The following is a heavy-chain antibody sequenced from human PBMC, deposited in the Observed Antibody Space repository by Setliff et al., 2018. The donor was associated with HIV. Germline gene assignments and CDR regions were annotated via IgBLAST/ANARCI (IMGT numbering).Heavy chain of an antibody. CDR3: ARHMVPYSYDGSVDEGDFDL. Sequence: PSETLSLTCTVSGGSISGSYWTWFRRPAGQGLEWIGRIYGTGSTFYNPSFKSRATFAVDTARSQFSLKRSSVTAADTAVYYCARHMVPYSYDGSVDEGDFDLWGQGTLVTVSS. D-gene: IGHD3-22*01. J-gene: IGHJ4*02. V-gene: IGHV4-4*07. CDR1: GGSISGSY. CDR2: IYGTGST.